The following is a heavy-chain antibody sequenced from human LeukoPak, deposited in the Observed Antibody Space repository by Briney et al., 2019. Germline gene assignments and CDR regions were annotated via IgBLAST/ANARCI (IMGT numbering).Heavy chain of an antibody. D-gene: IGHD6-6*01. J-gene: IGHJ5*02. Sequence: SETLSLTCAVYGGSFSGYYWSWIRQPPGKGLEWIGEINHSGSTNCNPSLKSRVTISVDTSKDQFSLKLSSVTAADTAVYYCARKGKAARPGWFDPWGQGTLVTVSS. CDR2: INHSGST. V-gene: IGHV4-34*01. CDR3: ARKGKAARPGWFDP. CDR1: GGSFSGYY.